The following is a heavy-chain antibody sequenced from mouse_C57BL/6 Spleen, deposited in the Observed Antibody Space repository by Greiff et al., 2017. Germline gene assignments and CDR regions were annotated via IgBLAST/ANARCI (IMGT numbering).Heavy chain of an antibody. Sequence: VQLQQPGAELVKPGASVKLSCKASGYTFTSYWMQWVKQRPGQGLEWIGEIDPSDSYTNYNQKFKGKATLTVDTSSSTAYMQLSSLTSEDSAVYDCAKELGITTVVATRYFDVWGTGTTVTVSS. V-gene: IGHV1-50*01. D-gene: IGHD1-1*01. CDR1: GYTFTSYW. J-gene: IGHJ1*03. CDR2: IDPSDSYT. CDR3: AKELGITTVVATRYFDV.